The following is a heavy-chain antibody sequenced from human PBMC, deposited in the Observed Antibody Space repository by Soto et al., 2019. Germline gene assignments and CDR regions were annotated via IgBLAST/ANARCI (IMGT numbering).Heavy chain of an antibody. CDR1: GFTFSSYG. Sequence: GVSLRLSCAASGFTFSSYGMHWVRQAPGKGLEWVAVISYDGSNKYYADSVKGRFTISRDNSKNTLYLQMNSLRAEDTAVYYCAKTVTTGVFDYWGQGTLVTVSS. V-gene: IGHV3-30*18. CDR2: ISYDGSNK. CDR3: AKTVTTGVFDY. D-gene: IGHD1-1*01. J-gene: IGHJ4*02.